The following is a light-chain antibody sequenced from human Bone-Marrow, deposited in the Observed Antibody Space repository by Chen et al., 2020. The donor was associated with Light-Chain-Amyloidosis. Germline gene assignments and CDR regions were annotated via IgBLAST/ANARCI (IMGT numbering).Light chain of an antibody. V-gene: IGLV3-25*03. J-gene: IGLJ2*01. CDR3: QSADSSGTYEVI. Sequence: SHALPQPPSVSVSPGQTARTICAGDDLPTKYAYWYQQKPGQAPVLVIHRDTERPSGISERFSGSSSGTTATLTISGVQAEDEADYHCQSADSSGTYEVIFGGGTKLTVL. CDR1: DLPTKY. CDR2: RDT.